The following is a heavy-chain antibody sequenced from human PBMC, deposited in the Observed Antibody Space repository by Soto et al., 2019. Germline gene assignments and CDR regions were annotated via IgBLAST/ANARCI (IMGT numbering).Heavy chain of an antibody. CDR2: INHSGST. D-gene: IGHD5-12*01. V-gene: IGHV4-34*01. CDR3: ARYYRRSGYDFRLTYYYYGMDV. J-gene: IGHJ6*02. CDR1: GGSFSGYY. Sequence: SETLSLTCAVYGGSFSGYYWSWIRQPPGKGLEWIGEINHSGSTNYNPSLKSRVTISVDTSKNQFSLKLSSVTAADTAVYYCARYYRRSGYDFRLTYYYYGMDVWGQGTTVTVSS.